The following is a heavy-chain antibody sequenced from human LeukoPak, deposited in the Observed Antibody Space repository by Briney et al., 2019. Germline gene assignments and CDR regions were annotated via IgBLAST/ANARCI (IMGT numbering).Heavy chain of an antibody. CDR2: ISSSSCYI. J-gene: IGHJ6*04. Sequence: PGGSLRLLCGAWRYTQSRYSMKCVRDARGRGLEGGSSISSSSCYIYYADSVKGRFSISRYNAKNSLYLQMNSLRAEDTAVYYCARVGYQRLDADYGMDVWGKGTTVTVSS. CDR1: RYTQSRYS. V-gene: IGHV3-21*01. CDR3: ARVGYQRLDADYGMDV. D-gene: IGHD2-2*01.